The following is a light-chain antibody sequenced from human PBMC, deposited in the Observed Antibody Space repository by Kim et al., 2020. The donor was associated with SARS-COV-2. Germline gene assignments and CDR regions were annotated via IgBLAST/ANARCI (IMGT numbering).Light chain of an antibody. CDR2: TVT. J-gene: IGLJ3*02. V-gene: IGLV2-14*03. CDR1: SSDIGAYNY. Sequence: QSALTQPASVSGSPGQSITISCTGTSSDIGAYNYVSWFQQHPGKAPQLMIYTVTERPSGVSNRFSGSKSGTTASLTISGLQAEDEADYYCISFTTAATWVFGGGTQLT. CDR3: ISFTTAATWV.